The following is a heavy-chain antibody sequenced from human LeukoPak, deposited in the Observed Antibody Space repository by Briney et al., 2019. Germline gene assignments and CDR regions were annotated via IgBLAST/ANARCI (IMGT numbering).Heavy chain of an antibody. J-gene: IGHJ4*02. D-gene: IGHD3-22*01. CDR1: GFTFSSYA. Sequence: GGSLRLSCAASGFTFSSYAMHWVRQAPGKGLEWLAVISYDGSNKYYADSVKGRFTISRDNSKNTLYLQMNSLRAEDTAVYYCASSSGFDYWGQGTLVTVSS. CDR2: ISYDGSNK. V-gene: IGHV3-30-3*01. CDR3: ASSSGFDY.